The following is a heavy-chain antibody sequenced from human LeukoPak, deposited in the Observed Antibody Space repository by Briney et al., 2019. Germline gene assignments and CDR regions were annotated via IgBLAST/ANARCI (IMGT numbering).Heavy chain of an antibody. Sequence: PGGSLRLSCAASGFTFDDYAMHWVRQAPGKGLEWVSGISWNSGRIGYADSVKGRFTISRDNSKNTLYLQMNSLRAEDTAVYYCARGRGPRETPYYFDFWGQGTLVTVSS. CDR1: GFTFDDYA. CDR3: ARGRGPRETPYYFDF. D-gene: IGHD1-26*01. V-gene: IGHV3-9*01. CDR2: ISWNSGRI. J-gene: IGHJ4*02.